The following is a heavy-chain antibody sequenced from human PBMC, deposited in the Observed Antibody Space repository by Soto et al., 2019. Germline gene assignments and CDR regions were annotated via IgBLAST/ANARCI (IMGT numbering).Heavy chain of an antibody. J-gene: IGHJ4*02. V-gene: IGHV3-23*01. CDR3: AKDVVVAATINFDY. CDR1: GFTCSSYA. D-gene: IGHD2-15*01. Sequence: GGSLRLSCTASGFTCSSYAVSWVCQAPGKGLEWVSGISGSGATAYYADSVRGRFTISRDNSKNTLFLQVNSLRAEDTAVYYCAKDVVVAATINFDYWGLGTLVTVS. CDR2: ISGSGATA.